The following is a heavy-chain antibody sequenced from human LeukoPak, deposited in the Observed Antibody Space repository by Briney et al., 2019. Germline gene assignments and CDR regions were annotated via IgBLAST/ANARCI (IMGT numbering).Heavy chain of an antibody. J-gene: IGHJ5*02. CDR2: IAPSDSYT. D-gene: IGHD2-15*01. Sequence: GESLKISCKGSGYSFTSYWISWVRQMPGKGLEWMGRIAPSDSYTKYSPSFQGHVTISADKSITTAYLQWSSLEASDTAMYYCARHDGYCSGGSCRNWFDPWGQGTPVTVSS. CDR1: GYSFTSYW. CDR3: ARHDGYCSGGSCRNWFDP. V-gene: IGHV5-10-1*01.